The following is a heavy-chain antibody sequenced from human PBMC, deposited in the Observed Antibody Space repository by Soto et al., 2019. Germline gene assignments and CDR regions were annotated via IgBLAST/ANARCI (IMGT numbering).Heavy chain of an antibody. CDR2: IYYSGST. V-gene: IGHV4-31*03. J-gene: IGHJ3*02. D-gene: IGHD2-15*01. CDR1: GGSISSGGYY. CDR3: ARVSVVGGTFDI. Sequence: QVQLQESGPGLVKPSQTLSLTCTVSGGSISSGGYYWSWIRQHPGKGLEWIGYIYYSGSTYYNPSLKSRVTRSVDTSKNQFSLKLSSVTATDTSVYSCARVSVVGGTFDIWGQGTMVTVSS.